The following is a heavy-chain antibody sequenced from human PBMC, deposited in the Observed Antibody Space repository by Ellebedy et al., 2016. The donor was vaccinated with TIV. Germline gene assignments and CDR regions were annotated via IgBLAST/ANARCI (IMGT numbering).Heavy chain of an antibody. CDR1: GYTFTSYY. J-gene: IGHJ4*02. CDR2: INPSGGGT. CDR3: ARDSRSGSYPNDY. V-gene: IGHV1-2*02. Sequence: AASVKVSCKASGYTFTSYYMHWVRQAPGQGLEWMGIINPSGGGTNYAQKFQGRVTMTRDTSISTAYMELSRLRSDDTAVYYCARDSRSGSYPNDYWGQGTLVTVSS. D-gene: IGHD1-26*01.